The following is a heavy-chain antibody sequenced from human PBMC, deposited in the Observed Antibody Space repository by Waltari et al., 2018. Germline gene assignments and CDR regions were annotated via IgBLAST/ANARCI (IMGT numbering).Heavy chain of an antibody. CDR2: IGTGGDT. V-gene: IGHV3-13*04. CDR3: VREGNWYFDL. CDR1: GFTFRTYD. J-gene: IGHJ2*01. Sequence: EVQLVESGGGLVQPGGSVRLSCAASGFTFRTYDMHWVRPVIGKGLEWVSAIGTGGDTYYPDSVRGRFTISRENAKNSLDLQMNSLRAGDTAVYYCVREGNWYFDLWGRGTLVTVSS.